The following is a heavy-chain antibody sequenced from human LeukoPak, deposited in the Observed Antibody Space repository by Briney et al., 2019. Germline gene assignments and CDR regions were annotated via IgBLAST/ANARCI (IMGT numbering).Heavy chain of an antibody. CDR2: IHYNGSP. V-gene: IGHV4-59*08. CDR1: GGSISSYS. CDR3: GRQRAAIWGFDS. J-gene: IGHJ4*02. D-gene: IGHD3-16*01. Sequence: SETLSLTCTVSGGSISSYSWSWIRQPPGKGLEWIGYIHYNGSPNYNPSLKSRVTISVDTSKNQFSLKLSSVTAADTAVYYCGRQRAAIWGFDSWGQGTLVTVSS.